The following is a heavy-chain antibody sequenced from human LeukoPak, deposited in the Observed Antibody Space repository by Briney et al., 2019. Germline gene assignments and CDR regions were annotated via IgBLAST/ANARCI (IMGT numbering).Heavy chain of an antibody. CDR2: MSSGGGL. CDR3: ARDSSGWSRDR. D-gene: IGHD6-19*01. Sequence: PGGSLRLSCAAFGFTFSSHSMSWVRQAPGKGLEWVATMSSGGGLYYADSVKGRFTISRDNAKNALYLQMNSLRVEDTAVFYCARDSSGWSRDRWGQGTPVTVS. V-gene: IGHV3-21*06. J-gene: IGHJ5*02. CDR1: GFTFSSHS.